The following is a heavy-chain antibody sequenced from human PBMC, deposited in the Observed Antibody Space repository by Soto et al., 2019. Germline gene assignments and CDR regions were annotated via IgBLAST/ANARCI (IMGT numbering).Heavy chain of an antibody. D-gene: IGHD3-10*01. V-gene: IGHV3-23*01. CDR3: AKYYGSGLYYYYYMNV. CDR2: FSGSGGGT. Sequence: EVQLLESGGGLVQPGGSLRLSCAASGFTFSTYAMNCVRQAPGKGLEWVSAFSGSGGGTYYADSVKGRFTISRDNSNDTLYLQMNSLRAEDTAVYYCAKYYGSGLYYYYYMNVWGKGTTVTVSS. J-gene: IGHJ6*03. CDR1: GFTFSTYA.